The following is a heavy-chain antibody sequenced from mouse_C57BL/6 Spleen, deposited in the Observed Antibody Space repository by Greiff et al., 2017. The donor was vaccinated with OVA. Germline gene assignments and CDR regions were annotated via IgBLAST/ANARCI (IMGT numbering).Heavy chain of an antibody. D-gene: IGHD1-1*01. CDR1: GYTFTSYW. V-gene: IGHV1-59*01. J-gene: IGHJ1*03. Sequence: QVQLQQPGAELVRPGTSVKLSCKASGYTFTSYWMHWVKQRPGQGLEWIGVIDPSDSYTNYNQKFKGKATLTVDTSSSTAYMQLSSLTSEDSAVYYCARRYYCSSSDWYFDVWGTGTTVTVSS. CDR2: IDPSDSYT. CDR3: ARRYYCSSSDWYFDV.